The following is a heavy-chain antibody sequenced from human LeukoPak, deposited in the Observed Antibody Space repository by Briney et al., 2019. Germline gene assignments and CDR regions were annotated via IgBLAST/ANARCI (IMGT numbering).Heavy chain of an antibody. CDR2: IWYDGSNK. V-gene: IGHV3-33*01. CDR1: GFTFSSYG. J-gene: IGHJ4*02. Sequence: GGSLRLSCAASGFTFSSYGMHWVRQAPGKGLEWVAVIWYDGSNKYYGDSVKGRFTISRDNSKNTLYLQMNSLRAEDTAVYYCATIVPDVVATLTFDYWGQGTLVTVSS. D-gene: IGHD2-15*01. CDR3: ATIVPDVVATLTFDY.